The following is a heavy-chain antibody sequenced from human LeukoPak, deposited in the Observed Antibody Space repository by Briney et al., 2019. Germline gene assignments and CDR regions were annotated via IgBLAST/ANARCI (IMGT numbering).Heavy chain of an antibody. CDR3: ARLVRAWNDHFDP. CDR2: IQASGDT. Sequence: SGTLSLTCTVSGDSFSTFSWSWIRQPPGMGLEWIGYIQASGDTKYSPALKSRVTISLDPSKNQFSLNLRSVTAADTAVYYCARLVRAWNDHFDPWGQGTLVTVSS. J-gene: IGHJ5*02. V-gene: IGHV4-4*09. CDR1: GDSFSTFS. D-gene: IGHD1-1*01.